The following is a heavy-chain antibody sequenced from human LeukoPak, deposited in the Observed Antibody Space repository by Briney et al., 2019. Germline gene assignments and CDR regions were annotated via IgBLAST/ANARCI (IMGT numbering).Heavy chain of an antibody. CDR1: GFTFSDYY. CDR3: ARVGSSGYPIDY. Sequence: GGSLRLSCEASGFTFSDYYMSWIRQAPGKGLEWVSYISSSGSTINYADSVKGRFTISRDSAKKSLFLQMNSLRAEDTAVYYCARVGSSGYPIDYWGQGTLVTVSS. V-gene: IGHV3-11*01. CDR2: ISSSGSTI. J-gene: IGHJ4*02. D-gene: IGHD3-22*01.